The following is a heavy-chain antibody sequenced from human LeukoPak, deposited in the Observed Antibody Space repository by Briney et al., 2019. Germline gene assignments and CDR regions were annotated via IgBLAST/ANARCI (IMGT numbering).Heavy chain of an antibody. D-gene: IGHD3-10*01. CDR2: ISWYDGRP. CDR1: GFIFDDYA. CDR3: ARNNTMGSGHLDY. Sequence: PVRYLRLSCAPSGFIFDDYAIHWARQATVQGLGWVSLISWYDGRPYDADSVKGRFTISRDNRRTSLYLQMNRLRAEDTALYYCARNNTMGSGHLDYWGQGTLVTVSS. J-gene: IGHJ4*02. V-gene: IGHV3-43D*03.